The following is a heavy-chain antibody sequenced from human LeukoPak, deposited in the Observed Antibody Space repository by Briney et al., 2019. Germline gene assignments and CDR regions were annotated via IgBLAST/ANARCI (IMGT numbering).Heavy chain of an antibody. Sequence: GGSLRLSCAASGFTVSSNYMSWVSQAPGKGLEGVSVFYRDGDTFYADSVKGRFTISRDNSKNTLHLQMDSLRAEDTAVYYCARGTQNYYYYGLDVWGLGTTVTVSS. J-gene: IGHJ6*02. V-gene: IGHV3-66*01. CDR2: FYRDGDT. CDR3: ARGTQNYYYYGLDV. CDR1: GFTVSSNY.